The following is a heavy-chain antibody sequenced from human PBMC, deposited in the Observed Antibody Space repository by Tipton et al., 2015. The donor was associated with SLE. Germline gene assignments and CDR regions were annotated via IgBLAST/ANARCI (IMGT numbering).Heavy chain of an antibody. J-gene: IGHJ4*02. D-gene: IGHD5-24*01. CDR2: IYYSGST. Sequence: TLSLTCTVSGGSISSSSYYWGWIRQPPGKGLEWVGSIYYSGSTYYNPSLKSRVTISVATSKNQLSLRLNSVTAADTAVYYCARSEKWLQPYFDYWGQGTLVTVSS. CDR1: GGSISSSSYY. CDR3: ARSEKWLQPYFDY. V-gene: IGHV4-39*07.